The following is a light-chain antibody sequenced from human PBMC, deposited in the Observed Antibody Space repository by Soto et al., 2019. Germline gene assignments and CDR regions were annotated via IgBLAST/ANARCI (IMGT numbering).Light chain of an antibody. V-gene: IGLV2-23*02. CDR2: EVS. CDR3: CSYAVSSSYV. CDR1: SSDVGSYNL. J-gene: IGLJ1*01. Sequence: QSVLTQPASVSGSPGQSITISCTGTSSDVGSYNLVSWYQQHPGKAPKLMIYEVSKRPSGVSNRFSGSKSGNTASLTISGLQAEDVVDYFCCSYAVSSSYVFGTGTKVTVL.